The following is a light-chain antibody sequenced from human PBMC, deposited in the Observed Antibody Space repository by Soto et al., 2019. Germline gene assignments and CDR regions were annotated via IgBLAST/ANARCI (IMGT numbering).Light chain of an antibody. Sequence: DIQMTQSPSTLSASVGDRVTITCRASQSVKSWLAWYQQKPGKAPKLLTYKASSLQTGVPSRVSGSGSGTEYTLTISSLQTDDSATYYCEQYNSYPYTFGQGTRLEVK. J-gene: IGKJ2*01. V-gene: IGKV1-5*03. CDR1: QSVKSW. CDR3: EQYNSYPYT. CDR2: KAS.